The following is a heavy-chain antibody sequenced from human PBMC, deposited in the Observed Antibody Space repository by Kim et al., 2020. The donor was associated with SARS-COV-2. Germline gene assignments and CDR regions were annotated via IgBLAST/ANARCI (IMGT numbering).Heavy chain of an antibody. J-gene: IGHJ4*02. D-gene: IGHD6-19*01. CDR3: ARAMRDSSGWYESDY. V-gene: IGHV3-21*01. CDR1: GFTFSSYS. CDR2: ISSNSSYI. Sequence: GGSLRLSCAASGFTFSSYSMNWVRQAPGKGLEWVSSISSNSSYIYYADSVKGRFTISRDNAKNSLYLQLNSLRAEDTAVYYCARAMRDSSGWYESDYRGQGTLVTVSS.